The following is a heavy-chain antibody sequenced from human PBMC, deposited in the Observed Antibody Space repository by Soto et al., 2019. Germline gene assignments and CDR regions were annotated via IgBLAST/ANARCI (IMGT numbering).Heavy chain of an antibody. CDR3: ARLSGGNFGIIRESPNGVAR. J-gene: IGHJ1*01. D-gene: IGHD3-16*01. Sequence: ISSWAPSHAVTPFDINCVREAPGQGLEWMGVINPHGGSTAYAQKFKGRVTLNRDTSASTVYMEVSSLTSEDTAMYYCARLSGGNFGIIRESPNGVARWGQGTRGIV. CDR2: INPHGGST. V-gene: IGHV1-46*01. CDR1: SHAVTPFD.